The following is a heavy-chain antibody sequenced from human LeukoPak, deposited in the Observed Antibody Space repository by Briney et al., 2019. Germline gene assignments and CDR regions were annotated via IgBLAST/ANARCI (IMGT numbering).Heavy chain of an antibody. D-gene: IGHD3-10*01. CDR2: INPYGSTT. J-gene: IGHJ4*02. V-gene: IGHV3-74*01. CDR3: VRGVADSYGQFDN. Sequence: GGSLRLSCAASGFSISTYWIHWVRQAPGKGLVWVSRINPYGSTTYYADSVKGRITISRDNAKNTLYLQMNSLRAEDTAVYYCVRGVADSYGQFDNWGQGTLVTVSS. CDR1: GFSISTYW.